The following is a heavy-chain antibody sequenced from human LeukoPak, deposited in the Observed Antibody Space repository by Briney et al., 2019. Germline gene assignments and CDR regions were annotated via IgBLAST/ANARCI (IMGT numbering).Heavy chain of an antibody. D-gene: IGHD3-10*01. CDR1: GFTFSSYG. V-gene: IGHV3-30*03. CDR3: ARGSVSY. CDR2: ISYDGSNK. Sequence: PGGSLRLSCAASGFTFSSYGMHWVRQAPGKGLEWVAVISYDGSNKYYADSVKGRFTISRDNAKNSLYLQMNSLRAEDTAVYYCARGSVSYWGQGTLVTISS. J-gene: IGHJ4*02.